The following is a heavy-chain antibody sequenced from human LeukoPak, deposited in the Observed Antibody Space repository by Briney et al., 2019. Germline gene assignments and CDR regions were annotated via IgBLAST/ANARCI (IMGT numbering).Heavy chain of an antibody. Sequence: ASVKVSCKASGYTFTGYYMQWVRHATGQGHDWMGWINPNSGGTNYAQKFQGSVTMTRDTSISTAYMELSRLRSDDTAVYYCVRDPTRTGYSSGWYHDYWGQGTLVTVSS. CDR2: INPNSGGT. CDR3: VRDPTRTGYSSGWYHDY. D-gene: IGHD6-19*01. J-gene: IGHJ4*02. V-gene: IGHV1-2*02. CDR1: GYTFTGYY.